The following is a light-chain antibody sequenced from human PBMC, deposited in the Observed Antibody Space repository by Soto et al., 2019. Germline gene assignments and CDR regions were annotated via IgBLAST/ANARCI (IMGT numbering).Light chain of an antibody. J-gene: IGKJ2*01. CDR3: HQYGYSPNT. CDR1: RSVSSRY. Sequence: EIVLTQSPGTLSLSPGERATLSCRASRSVSSRYLAWYQQKPGQAPRLLIYGACSRATGIPDRFSGSGSGTDFTLTITGLEPEDFAVYHCHQYGYSPNTFGQGTKLEIK. CDR2: GAC. V-gene: IGKV3-20*01.